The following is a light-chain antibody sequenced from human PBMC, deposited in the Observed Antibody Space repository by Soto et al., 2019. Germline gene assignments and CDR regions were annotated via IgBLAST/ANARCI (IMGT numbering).Light chain of an antibody. J-gene: IGKJ5*01. Sequence: QLNQPPSSLSASEGDRVTITCVASQSISSYLNWYQQKPGKAPKLLIYAASSLQSGVPSRFSGSGSGTDFTLTISSLQPEDFATYYCQQSYSTPITFGQGTRLEIK. CDR3: QQSYSTPIT. CDR1: QSISSY. CDR2: AAS. V-gene: IGKV1-39*01.